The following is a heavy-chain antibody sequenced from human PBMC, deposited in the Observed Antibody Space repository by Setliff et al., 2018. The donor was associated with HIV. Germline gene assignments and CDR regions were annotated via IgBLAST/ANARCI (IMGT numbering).Heavy chain of an antibody. J-gene: IGHJ5*02. CDR1: GYTFTDYY. Sequence: ASVKVSCKASGYTFTDYYMHWMRQAPGRGLEWMGRINPKNGATNYAQKFQGRVTMTRDTSTNTAYMELTSLTSDDTATYYCARERFDYIWGSHSEGLDHWGQGTLVTVSS. CDR3: ARERFDYIWGSHSEGLDH. CDR2: INPKNGAT. V-gene: IGHV1-2*06. D-gene: IGHD3-16*01.